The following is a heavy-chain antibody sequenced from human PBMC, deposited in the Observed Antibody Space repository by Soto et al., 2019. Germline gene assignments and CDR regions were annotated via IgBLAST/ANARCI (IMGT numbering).Heavy chain of an antibody. V-gene: IGHV1-18*04. Sequence: QVQLVQSGAEMKRPGAAVRVSCKASGYTFTAYGITWVRQAPGQGLEYMGWISTHNGKTNSAQKLQGRVILTTDKSTSTAYMELRALTSDDTAVYYCARGGAVAAVYYFDHWGQGTLVTVSS. CDR3: ARGGAVAAVYYFDH. CDR2: ISTHNGKT. D-gene: IGHD6-19*01. CDR1: GYTFTAYG. J-gene: IGHJ4*02.